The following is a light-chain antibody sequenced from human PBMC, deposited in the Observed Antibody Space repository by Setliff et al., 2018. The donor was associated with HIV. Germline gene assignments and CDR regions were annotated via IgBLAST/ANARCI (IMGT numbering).Light chain of an antibody. CDR1: SSNIGAGYD. CDR3: QSYDSSLSALYV. Sequence: QSVLTQPSSVSGAPGQRVTISCTGSSSNIGAGYDVHWYQQLPGTAPKLLIYGNNNRPSGVPDRFSGSKSGTSASLAITGLQAADEADYYCQSYDSSLSALYVFGAGTKVTVL. V-gene: IGLV1-40*01. CDR2: GNN. J-gene: IGLJ1*01.